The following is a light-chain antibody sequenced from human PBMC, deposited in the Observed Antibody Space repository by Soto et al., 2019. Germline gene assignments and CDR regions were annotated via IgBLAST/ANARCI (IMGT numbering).Light chain of an antibody. Sequence: EVVLTPSPGPLLLTPGERAPLSRRASQSVSDNSLAWYQHKPGQAPRPLIYGASIRVTGIPDRFSGSGSGTDFTLTISRLEPEDFAVYYCQQYGTSLPFGGGTKVDIK. CDR3: QQYGTSLP. CDR2: GAS. J-gene: IGKJ4*01. V-gene: IGKV3-20*01. CDR1: QSVSDNS.